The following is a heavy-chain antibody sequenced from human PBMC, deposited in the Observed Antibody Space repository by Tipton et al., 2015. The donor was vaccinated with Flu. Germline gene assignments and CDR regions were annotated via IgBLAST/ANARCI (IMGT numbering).Heavy chain of an antibody. V-gene: IGHV4-61*01. D-gene: IGHD3-3*01. CDR2: IYYSGST. Sequence: TLSLTCTVSGGSVSSGSYYWSWIRQPPGKGLEWIGYIYYSGSTNYNPSLKSRVTISVDTSKNQFSLKLSSVTAADTAVYYCARSPFGGWLLLGWGQGSLVTVSS. CDR1: GGSVSSGSYY. CDR3: ARSPFGGWLLLG. J-gene: IGHJ4*02.